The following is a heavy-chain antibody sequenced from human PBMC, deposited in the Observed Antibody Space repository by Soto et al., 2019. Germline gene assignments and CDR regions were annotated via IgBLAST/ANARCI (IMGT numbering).Heavy chain of an antibody. CDR3: ARPRSLNWNDGGFDP. Sequence: QVQLVESGGGVVQPGRSLRLSCAASGFTFSSYAMHWVRQAPGKGLEWVAVISYDGSNKYYADSVKGRFTISRDNSKNTLYLQMISLRAEDTAVYYCARPRSLNWNDGGFDPRDQGTLVTVSS. D-gene: IGHD1-1*01. J-gene: IGHJ5*02. CDR1: GFTFSSYA. V-gene: IGHV3-30-3*01. CDR2: ISYDGSNK.